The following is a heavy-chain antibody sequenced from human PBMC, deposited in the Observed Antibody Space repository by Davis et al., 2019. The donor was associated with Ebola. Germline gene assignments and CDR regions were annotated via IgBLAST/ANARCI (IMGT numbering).Heavy chain of an antibody. CDR1: GYTFTSYY. CDR3: ARGVTMVRGTFWCDY. D-gene: IGHD3-10*01. Sequence: AASVKVSCKASGYTFTSYYMHWVRQAPGQGLEWMGIINPSGGSTSYAQKLQGRVTMTTDTSTSTAYMELRSLRSDDTAVYYCARGVTMVRGTFWCDYWGQGTLVTVSS. CDR2: INPSGGST. J-gene: IGHJ4*02. V-gene: IGHV1-46*01.